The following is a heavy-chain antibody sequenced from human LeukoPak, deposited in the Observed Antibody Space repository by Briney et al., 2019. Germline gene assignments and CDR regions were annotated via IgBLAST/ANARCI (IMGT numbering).Heavy chain of an antibody. J-gene: IGHJ4*02. CDR2: ITKSGGST. CDR1: GITFTTID. D-gene: IGHD2-21*01. Sequence: GGSLRLSCTLSGITFTTIDVSWVRLAPGKGLEWVSTITKSGGSTYYADSVKGRFTIPRDNSKVTLYLQMNSLRAGDTAVYYCANVVGGYWGQGTLVTVSS. V-gene: IGHV3-23*01. CDR3: ANVVGGY.